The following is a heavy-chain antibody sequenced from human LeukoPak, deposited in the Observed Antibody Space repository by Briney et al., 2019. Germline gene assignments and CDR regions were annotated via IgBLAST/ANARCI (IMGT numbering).Heavy chain of an antibody. D-gene: IGHD1-1*01. Sequence: PSETLSLTCTVSGGSISSYYWSWIRQPAGKGLEWIGRIYTSGSTNYNPSLKSRVTMSVDTSKNQFSLKLSSVTAADTAVYYCARDLVQLERLRAFDIWGQGTMVTVSS. J-gene: IGHJ3*02. CDR3: ARDLVQLERLRAFDI. CDR1: GGSISSYY. CDR2: IYTSGST. V-gene: IGHV4-4*07.